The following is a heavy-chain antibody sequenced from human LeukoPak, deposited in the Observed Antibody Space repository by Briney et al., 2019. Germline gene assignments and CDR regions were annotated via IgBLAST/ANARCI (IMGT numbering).Heavy chain of an antibody. CDR3: ARVKERKDIVATSADY. J-gene: IGHJ4*02. CDR2: ISSSSSYI. D-gene: IGHD5-12*01. CDR1: GFTFSSYS. Sequence: GGSLRLSCAASGFTFSSYSMNWVRQAPGKGLEWVSSISSSSSYIYYADSVKGRFTISRDNAKNSLYLQMNSLRAEDTAVYYCARVKERKDIVATSADYWGQGTLVTVSS. V-gene: IGHV3-21*01.